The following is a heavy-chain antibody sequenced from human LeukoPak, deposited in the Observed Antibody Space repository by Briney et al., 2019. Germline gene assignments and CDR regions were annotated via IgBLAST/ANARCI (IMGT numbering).Heavy chain of an antibody. V-gene: IGHV1-18*01. CDR3: AREGDGYKRGDWYFDL. J-gene: IGHJ2*01. Sequence: GASVKVSCKASGYTFTSYGISWVRQAPGQGLEWMGWISAYNGNTNYAQKLQGRVTMTTDTSTSTAYMELRSLRSDDTDVYHCAREGDGYKRGDWYFDLWGRGTLVTVSS. D-gene: IGHD5-24*01. CDR1: GYTFTSYG. CDR2: ISAYNGNT.